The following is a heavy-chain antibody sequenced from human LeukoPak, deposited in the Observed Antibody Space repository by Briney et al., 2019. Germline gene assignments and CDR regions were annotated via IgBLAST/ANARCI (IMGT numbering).Heavy chain of an antibody. CDR1: GFTFSSYG. D-gene: IGHD6-13*01. V-gene: IGHV3-30*18. J-gene: IGHJ4*02. Sequence: PGRSLRLSCAASGFTFSSYGMHWVRQAPGKGLEWVAVISYDGSNKYYADSVKGRFTISRDNSKNTLYLQMNSLRAEDTAVYYCAKPAVGYPPFDYWGQGTLVTVSS. CDR2: ISYDGSNK. CDR3: AKPAVGYPPFDY.